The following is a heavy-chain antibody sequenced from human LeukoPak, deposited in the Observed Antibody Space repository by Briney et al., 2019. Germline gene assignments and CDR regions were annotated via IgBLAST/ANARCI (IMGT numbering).Heavy chain of an antibody. V-gene: IGHV4-4*02. J-gene: IGHJ4*02. Sequence: SETLSLTCGLSAGSISSSNWWSWVRQPPGKGLEWIGEIHPSGEINYNPSLKSRVTISLGKSKNQFSLKMTSVTAADTAIYYCARGKEQLVPPFDYWGQGALVTVSS. D-gene: IGHD6-13*01. CDR2: IHPSGEI. CDR3: ARGKEQLVPPFDY. CDR1: AGSISSSNW.